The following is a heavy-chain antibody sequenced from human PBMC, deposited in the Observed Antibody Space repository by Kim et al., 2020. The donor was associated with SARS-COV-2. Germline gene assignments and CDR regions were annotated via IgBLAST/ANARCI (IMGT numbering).Heavy chain of an antibody. Sequence: GGSLRLSCAASGFTFSSYAMHWVRQAPGKGLEWVAVISYDGSNKYYVDSVKGRFTISRDNSKNTLYLQMNSLRAEDTAVYYCARERIPGYYFDYWGQGTLVTVSS. J-gene: IGHJ4*02. CDR3: ARERIPGYYFDY. CDR1: GFTFSSYA. CDR2: ISYDGSNK. D-gene: IGHD2-15*01. V-gene: IGHV3-30*04.